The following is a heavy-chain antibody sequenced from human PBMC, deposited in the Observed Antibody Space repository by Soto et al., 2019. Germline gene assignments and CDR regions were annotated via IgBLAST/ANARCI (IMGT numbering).Heavy chain of an antibody. V-gene: IGHV3-64D*06. CDR1: GFAFSSYA. J-gene: IGHJ4*02. Sequence: SLRLSCSASGFAFSSYAMHWVRQTPGKGLEYVSAISPQGGSTYYADSVKGRFTISRDDSKNTVYLQMSSLRPDDTAVYYCVNMMIARGAFDFWGQGTLVTVSS. CDR3: VNMMIARGAFDF. D-gene: IGHD2-21*01. CDR2: ISPQGGST.